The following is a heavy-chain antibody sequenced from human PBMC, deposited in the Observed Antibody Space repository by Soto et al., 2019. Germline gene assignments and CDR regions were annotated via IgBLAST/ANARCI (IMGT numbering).Heavy chain of an antibody. D-gene: IGHD1-26*01. CDR2: IYWDDDK. Sequence: QITLKESSPTLVKPTQTLTLTCTFSGFSLGTYEVGVGWIRQPPGKALEWLALIYWDDDKRYSPSLKSRLTITKDTSKRQVFLTLTNLDPVDTATYYCSHRGGGIVDWYFDLWGRGTPVIVSS. CDR3: SHRGGGIVDWYFDL. J-gene: IGHJ2*01. CDR1: GFSLGTYEVG. V-gene: IGHV2-5*02.